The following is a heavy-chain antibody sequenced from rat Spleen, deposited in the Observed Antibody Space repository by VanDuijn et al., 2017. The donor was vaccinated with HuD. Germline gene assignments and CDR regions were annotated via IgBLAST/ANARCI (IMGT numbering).Heavy chain of an antibody. Sequence: EVQLVESGGGLVQPGRSLKLSCAASGFTYSNYVMAWVRQAPTKGLEWVASISTGGGNTYYRDSVKGRFTISRDNAKNTLYLQMDSLRSEDTATYYCAKAPIAAAHYVDYWGQGASVTVSS. CDR3: AKAPIAAAHYVDY. J-gene: IGHJ4*01. CDR2: ISTGGGNT. CDR1: GFTYSNYV. D-gene: IGHD1-2*01. V-gene: IGHV5S13*01.